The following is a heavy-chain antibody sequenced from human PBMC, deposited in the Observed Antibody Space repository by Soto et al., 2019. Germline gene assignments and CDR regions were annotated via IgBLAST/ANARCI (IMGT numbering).Heavy chain of an antibody. J-gene: IGHJ4*02. D-gene: IGHD4-17*01. CDR2: IIQSLDRA. CDR1: GETFSSHT. Sequence: QVHLVQSGAEVKKPGSSVKVSCKASGETFSSHTISWVRQAPGQGLEWMGRIIQSLDRANYAQRFQGRVTITADKSTTTAYMELSSLTPEDTAMYYCARDTSLYGDFDFWGQGTRVAVSS. CDR3: ARDTSLYGDFDF. V-gene: IGHV1-69*08.